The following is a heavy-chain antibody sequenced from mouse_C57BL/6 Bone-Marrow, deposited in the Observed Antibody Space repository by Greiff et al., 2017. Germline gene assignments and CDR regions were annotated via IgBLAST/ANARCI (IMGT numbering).Heavy chain of an antibody. J-gene: IGHJ1*03. V-gene: IGHV5-4*01. CDR3: ARDRCLYYDGSSYVDLYFDV. D-gene: IGHD1-1*01. CDR1: GFTFSSYA. CDR2: ISDGGSYT. Sequence: EVKLVESGGGLVKPGGSLKLSCAASGFTFSSYAMSWVRQTPEKRLEWVATISDGGSYTYYPDNVKGRFTISRDNATNNLYLQMSHLKSEDTAMYYCARDRCLYYDGSSYVDLYFDVWGTGTTVTVSS.